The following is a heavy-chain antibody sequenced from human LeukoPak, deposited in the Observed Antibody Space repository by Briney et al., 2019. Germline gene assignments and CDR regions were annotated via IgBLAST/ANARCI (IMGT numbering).Heavy chain of an antibody. J-gene: IGHJ6*02. CDR3: ARDQGIGYCSGGSCPYGMDV. CDR1: GFIFNNYN. CDR2: ISSSSSYI. V-gene: IGHV3-21*01. D-gene: IGHD2-15*01. Sequence: GGSLRLSCAASGFIFNNYNMNWVRQAPGKGLEWVSLISSSSSYIYYADSVKGRFTISRDNAKNSLYLQMNSPRAEDTAVYYCARDQGIGYCSGGSCPYGMDVWGQGTTVTVSS.